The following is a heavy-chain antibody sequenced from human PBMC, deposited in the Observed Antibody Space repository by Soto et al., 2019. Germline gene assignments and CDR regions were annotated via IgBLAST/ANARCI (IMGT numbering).Heavy chain of an antibody. CDR3: EVYGDSELDY. CDR1: GFTFSSYW. V-gene: IGHV3-7*01. J-gene: IGHJ4*02. CDR2: IKQDGSEK. D-gene: IGHD4-17*01. Sequence: GGSLRLSCAASGFTFSSYWMSWVRQAPGKGLEWVANIKQDGSEKYYVDSVKGRFTISRDNAKNSLYLQMNSLGAEDTAVYYCEVYGDSELDYWGQGTLVTVSS.